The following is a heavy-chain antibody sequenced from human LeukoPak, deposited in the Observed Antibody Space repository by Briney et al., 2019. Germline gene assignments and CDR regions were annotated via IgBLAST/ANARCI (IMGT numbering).Heavy chain of an antibody. Sequence: PGGSLRLSCAASGFTFSSYWMHWVRQGPGKGLVWVSRINIDGNTTTYADSVRGRFTVSRDNAKNTLYLQMNCLRAEDTAVYYCARGYSGSYRIDYWGQGTLVTVSS. CDR1: GFTFSSYW. J-gene: IGHJ4*02. CDR3: ARGYSGSYRIDY. V-gene: IGHV3-74*01. D-gene: IGHD1-26*01. CDR2: INIDGNTT.